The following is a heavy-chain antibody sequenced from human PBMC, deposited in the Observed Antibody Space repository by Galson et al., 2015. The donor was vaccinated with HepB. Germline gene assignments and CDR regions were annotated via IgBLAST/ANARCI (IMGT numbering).Heavy chain of an antibody. CDR1: GYSFSNYG. V-gene: IGHV1-18*04. Sequence: SVKVSCKASGYSFSNYGISWVRQAPGQGLEWLGWSSAYRDKANYAQIVQGRVTMTTDTSTSTAYMELRSLRSDDTAVYYCARDTYYDFWSGYDQAFDYWGQGTLVTDSS. CDR2: SSAYRDKA. CDR3: ARDTYYDFWSGYDQAFDY. J-gene: IGHJ4*02. D-gene: IGHD3-3*01.